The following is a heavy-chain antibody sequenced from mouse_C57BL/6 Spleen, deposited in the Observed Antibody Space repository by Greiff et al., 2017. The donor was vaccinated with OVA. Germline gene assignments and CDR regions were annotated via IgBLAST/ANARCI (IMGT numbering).Heavy chain of an antibody. V-gene: IGHV1-81*01. Sequence: QVQLQQSGAELARPGASVKLSCKASGYTFTSYGISWVKQRTGQGLEWIGEIYPRSGNTYYNEKFKGKATLTADKSSSTAYMELRSLTSEDSAVYFCARGGDSNYPYAMDYWGQGTSVTVSS. CDR1: GYTFTSYG. CDR3: ARGGDSNYPYAMDY. D-gene: IGHD2-5*01. CDR2: IYPRSGNT. J-gene: IGHJ4*01.